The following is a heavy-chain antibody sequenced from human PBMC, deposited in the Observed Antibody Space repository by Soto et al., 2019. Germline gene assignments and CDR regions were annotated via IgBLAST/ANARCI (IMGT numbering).Heavy chain of an antibody. CDR1: GYIFTSYG. CDR3: ARGGVGATSGWFDP. V-gene: IGHV1-18*01. D-gene: IGHD1-26*01. J-gene: IGHJ5*02. Sequence: QVQLVQSGAEVKKPGASVMASCKTSGYIFTSYGVSWVRQAPGQGLEWMGWITAYNGNTNYAQKFQGRVTMITDTSTTTAYMELKSLRSDDTAVYYCARGGVGATSGWFDPWGQGTLVTVSS. CDR2: ITAYNGNT.